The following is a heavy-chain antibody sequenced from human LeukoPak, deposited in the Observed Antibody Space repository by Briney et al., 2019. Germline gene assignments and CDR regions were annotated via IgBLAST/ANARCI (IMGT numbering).Heavy chain of an antibody. CDR2: INHSGST. V-gene: IGHV4-34*01. D-gene: IGHD2-15*01. CDR3: ARGVPYCSGGSCYVNWFDP. J-gene: IGHJ5*02. CDR1: GGSFGGYY. Sequence: SETLSLTCAVYGGSFGGYYWSWIRQPPGKGLEWIGEINHSGSTNYNPSLKSRVTISVDTSKNQFSLKLSSVTAADTAVYYCARGVPYCSGGSCYVNWFDPWGQGTLVTVSS.